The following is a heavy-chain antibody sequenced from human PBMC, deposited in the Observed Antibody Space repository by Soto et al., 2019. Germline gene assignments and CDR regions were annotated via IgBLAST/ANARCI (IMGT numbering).Heavy chain of an antibody. CDR3: AKWGFKFIPVAGIGFDS. J-gene: IGHJ4*02. Sequence: LRLSCAASGFTFSSYAMSWVRQAPGKGLEWVSAISGRGDSTYYADSVRGRVTISRDNSNDTLDLQINSLRAEDTAVYYCAKWGFKFIPVAGIGFDSWGQGTLVTVA. D-gene: IGHD6-13*01. V-gene: IGHV3-23*01. CDR1: GFTFSSYA. CDR2: ISGRGDST.